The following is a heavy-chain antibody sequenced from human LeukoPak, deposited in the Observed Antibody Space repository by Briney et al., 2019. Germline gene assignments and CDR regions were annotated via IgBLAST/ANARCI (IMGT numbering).Heavy chain of an antibody. D-gene: IGHD3-10*01. Sequence: GGSLRLSCAASGFTFSSYGMHWVRQAPGKGLEWVAVISYDGSNKYYADSVKGRFTISRDNSKNMLYLQMNSLRAEDTAVYYCAKDHGTMVRGVIIGPVDYWGQGTLVTVSS. V-gene: IGHV3-30*18. CDR1: GFTFSSYG. CDR2: ISYDGSNK. J-gene: IGHJ4*02. CDR3: AKDHGTMVRGVIIGPVDY.